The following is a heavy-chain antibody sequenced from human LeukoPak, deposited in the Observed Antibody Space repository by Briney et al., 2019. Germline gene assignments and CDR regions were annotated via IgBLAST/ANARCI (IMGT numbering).Heavy chain of an antibody. D-gene: IGHD3-10*01. CDR2: IYYCGST. Sequence: SETLTLTCTVSGGSISSYYWSWIRQPPGKALEWIGYIYYCGSTNYNPSLKRRVTISVDTPKNQFSLKLSSVTAPDTAVYYCARTSSGRPYVPFDYWGQGTLVTVS. J-gene: IGHJ4*02. V-gene: IGHV4-59*13. CDR1: GGSISSYY. CDR3: ARTSSGRPYVPFDY.